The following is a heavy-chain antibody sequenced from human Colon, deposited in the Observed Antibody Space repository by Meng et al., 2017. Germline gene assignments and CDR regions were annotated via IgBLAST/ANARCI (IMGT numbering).Heavy chain of an antibody. CDR2: IYDNGYN. Sequence: QLQLLECGSSLVEPSQTLSLTCAVSGDSVTTTLSSWSWIRQSPGKGLEWIGNIYDNGYNYYNPSLRSRVTISVDRSKNQFSLKLNSVTAADTAVYFCNRGYRGTTYFAYWGQGNLVTVSS. CDR3: NRGYRGTTYFAY. D-gene: IGHD2/OR15-2a*01. J-gene: IGHJ4*02. CDR1: GDSVTTTLSS. V-gene: IGHV4-30-2*06.